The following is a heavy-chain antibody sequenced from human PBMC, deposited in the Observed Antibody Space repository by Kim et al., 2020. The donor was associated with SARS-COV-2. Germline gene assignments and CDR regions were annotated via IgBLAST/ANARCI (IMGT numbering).Heavy chain of an antibody. Sequence: GESLKISCKGSGYSFTSYWIGWVRQMPGKGLEWMGIIYPGDSDTRYSPSFQGQVTISADKSISTAYLQWSSLKASDTAMYYCARGMVRAYYYYGMDVWGQGTTVTVSS. V-gene: IGHV5-51*01. J-gene: IGHJ6*02. CDR3: ARGMVRAYYYYGMDV. CDR1: GYSFTSYW. CDR2: IYPGDSDT. D-gene: IGHD3-10*01.